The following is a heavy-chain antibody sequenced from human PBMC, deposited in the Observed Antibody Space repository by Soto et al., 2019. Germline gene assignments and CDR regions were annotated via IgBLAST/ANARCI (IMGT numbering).Heavy chain of an antibody. D-gene: IGHD6-6*01. CDR1: GFTFSSYS. V-gene: IGHV3-48*02. CDR3: ARGSVSIAALRDWFDP. Sequence: GGSLRLSCAASGFTFSSYSVNWVRQAPGKGLEWVSYISSSSSTIYYADSVKGRFTISRDNAKNSLYLQMNSLRDEDTAVYYCARGSVSIAALRDWFDPWGQGTLVTV. J-gene: IGHJ5*02. CDR2: ISSSSSTI.